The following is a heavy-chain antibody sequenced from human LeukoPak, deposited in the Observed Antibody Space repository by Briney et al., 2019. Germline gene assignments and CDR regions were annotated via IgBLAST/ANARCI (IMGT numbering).Heavy chain of an antibody. Sequence: SGGSLRLSCAASGFTFSDYYMSWIRQAPGKGLEWVSYISSSSSYTNYADSVKGRFTISRDNAKNSLYLQMNSLRAEDTAVYYCARMITPRGWFDPWGQGTLVTVSS. CDR2: ISSSSSYT. CDR3: ARMITPRGWFDP. V-gene: IGHV3-11*06. J-gene: IGHJ5*02. CDR1: GFTFSDYY. D-gene: IGHD3-16*01.